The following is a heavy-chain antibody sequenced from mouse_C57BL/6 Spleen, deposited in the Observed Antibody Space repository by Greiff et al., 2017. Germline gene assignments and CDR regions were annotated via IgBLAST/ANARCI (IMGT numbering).Heavy chain of an antibody. Sequence: QVQLQQPGAELVRPGSSVKLSCKASGYTFTSYWMDWVKQRPGQGLEWIGNIYPSDSETHYNQKFKDKATLTVDKSSSTAYMQLSSLTAEDSAVYYCARGLRRLVGGCAYWGQGTLVTVSA. V-gene: IGHV1-61*01. CDR2: IYPSDSET. CDR3: ARGLRRLVGGCAY. J-gene: IGHJ3*01. D-gene: IGHD1-2*01. CDR1: GYTFTSYW.